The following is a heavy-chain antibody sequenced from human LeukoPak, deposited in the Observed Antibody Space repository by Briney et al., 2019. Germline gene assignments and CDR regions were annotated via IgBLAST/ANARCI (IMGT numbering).Heavy chain of an antibody. CDR2: IYYSGST. V-gene: IGHV4-39*01. J-gene: IGHJ6*03. CDR1: GGSIRSSSYY. D-gene: IGHD6-13*01. Sequence: PSETLSLTCTVSGGSIRSSSYYWGWIRQPPGKGLEWIGNIYYSGSTYYNPSLKSRVTISVDTSKNQFSLRLSSVTAADTAVYYCARGDYSSSWSDYYYYYMDVWGKGTTVTVSS. CDR3: ARGDYSSSWSDYYYYYMDV.